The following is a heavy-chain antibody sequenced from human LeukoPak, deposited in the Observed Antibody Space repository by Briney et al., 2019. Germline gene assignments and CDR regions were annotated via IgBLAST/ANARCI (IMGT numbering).Heavy chain of an antibody. CDR2: ISGSGGST. V-gene: IGHV3-23*01. CDR1: GLTFSSHA. CDR3: AKCGSSGPQDYYYYMDV. Sequence: PGGSLRLSCAASGLTFSSHAMSWVRQAPGKGLEWVSAISGSGGSTYYADSVKGRFTISRDNSKNTLYLQMNSLRAEDTAVYYCAKCGSSGPQDYYYYMDVWGKGTTVTVSS. D-gene: IGHD6-6*01. J-gene: IGHJ6*03.